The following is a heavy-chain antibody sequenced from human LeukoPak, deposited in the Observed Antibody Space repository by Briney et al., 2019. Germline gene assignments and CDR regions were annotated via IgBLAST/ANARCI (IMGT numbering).Heavy chain of an antibody. D-gene: IGHD3-10*01. Sequence: ASVKVSCKASGYTFTSYGISWVRQAPGQGLEWMGWISAYNGNTNYAQKLQGRVTMTTDTSTSTANMELRSLRSDDTAVYYCARDVVGSGSIDYWGQGTLVTVSS. CDR1: GYTFTSYG. CDR3: ARDVVGSGSIDY. V-gene: IGHV1-18*01. J-gene: IGHJ4*02. CDR2: ISAYNGNT.